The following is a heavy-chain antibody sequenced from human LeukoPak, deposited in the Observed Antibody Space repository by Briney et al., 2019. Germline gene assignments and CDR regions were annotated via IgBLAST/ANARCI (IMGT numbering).Heavy chain of an antibody. J-gene: IGHJ5*02. D-gene: IGHD1-1*01. CDR3: ARLLSSGTTRNNWFDP. CDR1: GFSFDDYG. V-gene: IGHV3-20*04. CDR2: INWNGGTT. Sequence: GGSLRLSCAASGFSFDDYGMSWVRHAPGKWLEWVSGINWNGGTTVYVDSVKGRFTISRDNTKNSLYPQMNSLRAEDTALYYCARLLSSGTTRNNWFDPWGQGTLVTVSS.